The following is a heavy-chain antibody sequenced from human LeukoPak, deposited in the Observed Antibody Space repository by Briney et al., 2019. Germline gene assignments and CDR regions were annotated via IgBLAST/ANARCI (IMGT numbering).Heavy chain of an antibody. V-gene: IGHV1-8*01. CDR3: ATPGGSYYDQPLDY. Sequence: ASVKVSCKASGYTFTSYDINWVRQATGQGLEWMGWMNPNSGNTGYAQKFQGRVTITRNTSISTAYMELSSLRSEDTAVYYCATPGGSYYDQPLDYWGQGSLVTVSS. CDR1: GYTFTSYD. CDR2: MNPNSGNT. D-gene: IGHD1-26*01. J-gene: IGHJ4*02.